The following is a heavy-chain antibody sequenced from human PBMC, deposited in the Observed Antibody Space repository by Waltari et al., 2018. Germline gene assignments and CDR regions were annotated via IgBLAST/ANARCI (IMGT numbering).Heavy chain of an antibody. CDR2: IKTDGREE. CDR3: ARDGDRNYDY. CDR1: GFHFSAYW. D-gene: IGHD1-7*01. V-gene: IGHV3-7*01. Sequence: EVQLVESGGGLVKPGGSLRLSCSTSGFHFSAYWMTWVRQAPGKGLEWVGNIKTDGREEYYTDSVKGRFIISRDNAKNSLFLQMDSLRVEDTAVYYCARDGDRNYDYWGQGTLVTVSS. J-gene: IGHJ4*02.